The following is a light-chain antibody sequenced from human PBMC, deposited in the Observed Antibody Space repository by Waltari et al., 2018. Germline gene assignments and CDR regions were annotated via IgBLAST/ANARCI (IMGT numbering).Light chain of an antibody. J-gene: IGLJ3*02. CDR3: YSYAGSSTWV. Sequence: QSALSQPASVSGSPGQSITISCTGTSSNVGVYNLFSWYQHHPGKAPKLLISDVNKRPSGVSNRFSGSKSGNTASLTISGLQAEDEADYYCYSYAGSSTWVFGGGTNLAVL. CDR1: SSNVGVYNL. V-gene: IGLV2-23*02. CDR2: DVN.